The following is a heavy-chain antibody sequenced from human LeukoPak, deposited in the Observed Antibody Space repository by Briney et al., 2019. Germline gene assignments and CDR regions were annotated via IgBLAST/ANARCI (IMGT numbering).Heavy chain of an antibody. CDR2: IWYDGSNK. CDR1: GFTFSSYG. V-gene: IGHV3-30*02. J-gene: IGHJ4*02. CDR3: ANLGIGNYYDSSGYSGFDY. Sequence: PGGSLRLSCAASGFTFSSYGMHWVRQAPGKGLEWVAVIWYDGSNKYYADSVKGRFTISRDNSKNTLYLQMNSLRAEDTAVYYCANLGIGNYYDSSGYSGFDYWGQGTLVAVSS. D-gene: IGHD3-22*01.